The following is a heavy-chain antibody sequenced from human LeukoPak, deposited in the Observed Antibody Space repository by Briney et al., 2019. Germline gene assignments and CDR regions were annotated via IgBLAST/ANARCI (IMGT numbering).Heavy chain of an antibody. CDR3: ARDSSGYLFDY. CDR1: GGSISSYY. Sequence: SETLSLTCTVSGGSISSYYWSWIRQPPGKGLEWIGYIYYSGSTNYNPSLKSRVTISVDTSKNQFSLKLSSVTAADTAVYYCARDSSGYLFDYWGQGTLVTVSS. CDR2: IYYSGST. V-gene: IGHV4-59*01. J-gene: IGHJ4*02. D-gene: IGHD3-22*01.